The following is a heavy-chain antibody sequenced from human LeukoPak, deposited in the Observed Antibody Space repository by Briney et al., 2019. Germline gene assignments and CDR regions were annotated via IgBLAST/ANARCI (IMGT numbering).Heavy chain of an antibody. Sequence: GGSLRLFCATSRSTFSSYGMHCVREAPGKGLEGVAFIRYDGSNKYYADSVEGRFTISRDNSKNTLYLQMSSLRAEDTAVYYCAKDGALYGGNTYFDYWGQGTLVTVSS. CDR2: IRYDGSNK. CDR3: AKDGALYGGNTYFDY. CDR1: RSTFSSYG. V-gene: IGHV3-30*02. D-gene: IGHD4-23*01. J-gene: IGHJ4*02.